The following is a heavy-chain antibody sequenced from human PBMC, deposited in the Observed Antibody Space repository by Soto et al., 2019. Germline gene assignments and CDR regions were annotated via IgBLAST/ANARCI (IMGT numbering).Heavy chain of an antibody. Sequence: SETLSLTCTVSGGSISSYYWSWLRQPPGKGLEWIGYISDSGNSNYNPSLKSRVTMPVDKSRSQFSLDLSSVTAADTAVYFCAESYYAILTGHFAFDIWGHGTMVTVS. D-gene: IGHD3-9*01. V-gene: IGHV4-59*01. CDR2: ISDSGNS. CDR3: AESYYAILTGHFAFDI. J-gene: IGHJ3*02. CDR1: GGSISSYY.